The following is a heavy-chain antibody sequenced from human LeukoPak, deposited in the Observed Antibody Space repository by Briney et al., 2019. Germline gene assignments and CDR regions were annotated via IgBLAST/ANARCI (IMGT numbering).Heavy chain of an antibody. V-gene: IGHV4-59*01. CDR1: GSSINSYY. Sequence: SETLSLTCTVSGSSINSYYWSWIRQPPGKGLEWIGYIYHSGSTDYNPSLKSRVTISVDTSQNHFSLKLSSVTAADTAVYYCARSSRGTSDYYGMDVWGQGTTVTVSS. CDR3: ARSSRGTSDYYGMDV. J-gene: IGHJ6*02. D-gene: IGHD1-1*01. CDR2: IYHSGST.